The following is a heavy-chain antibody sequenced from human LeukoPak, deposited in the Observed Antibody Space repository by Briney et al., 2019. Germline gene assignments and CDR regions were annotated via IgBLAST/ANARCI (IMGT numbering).Heavy chain of an antibody. CDR2: ISSSSSTI. D-gene: IGHD3-22*01. CDR3: ASGHYYDSSGYLD. CDR1: GFTFSSYS. J-gene: IGHJ4*02. V-gene: IGHV3-48*04. Sequence: GGSLRLSCAASGFTFSSYSMNRVRQAPGKGLEWVSYISSSSSTIYYADSVKGRFTISRDNAKNSLYLQMNSLRAEDTAVYYCASGHYYDSSGYLDWGQGTLVTVSS.